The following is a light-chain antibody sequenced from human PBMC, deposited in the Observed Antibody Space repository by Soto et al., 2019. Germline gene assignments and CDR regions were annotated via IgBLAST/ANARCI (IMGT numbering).Light chain of an antibody. CDR1: QDIRVD. Sequence: AIQMTQSPPSLSASVGDRVIITCRASQDIRVDVGWLQQRPGHAPNLLIYAASTLHTGVPSTFTGSESVTDFNLPINDLQPDDVEPYFCLQDYDCPYPFGQGTQLQS. CDR3: LQDYDCPYP. V-gene: IGKV1-6*01. CDR2: AAS. J-gene: IGKJ2*01.